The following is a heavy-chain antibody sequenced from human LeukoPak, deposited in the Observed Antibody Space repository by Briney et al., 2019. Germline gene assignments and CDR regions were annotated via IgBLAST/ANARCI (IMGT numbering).Heavy chain of an antibody. J-gene: IGHJ6*02. D-gene: IGHD3-10*01. CDR1: GVSIRNYY. V-gene: IGHV4-59*01. CDR2: LYYSGST. Sequence: SETLSLTCTVSGVSIRNYYWSWIRQPPGRGLEWIGFLYYSGSTNYNPSLKSRLTISVDTSKNQFSLKLSSVTAADTAVYYCARDHGYGSYYGMDVWGQGTTVTVSS. CDR3: ARDHGYGSYYGMDV.